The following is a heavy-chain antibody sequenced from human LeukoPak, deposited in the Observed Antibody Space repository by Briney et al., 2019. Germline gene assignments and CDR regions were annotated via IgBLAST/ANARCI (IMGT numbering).Heavy chain of an antibody. V-gene: IGHV4-4*07. D-gene: IGHD1-26*01. CDR1: GASISSYY. CDR3: ARDGGSSESYSKFGTKWFDP. J-gene: IGHJ5*02. Sequence: PSETLSLTCTVSGASISSYYWSWIRQPAGEGLEWIGRIFPSGRTNYNPSLKSRVNISVDKSKNQFSLELSSVTAADTAVYYCARDGGSSESYSKFGTKWFDPWGQGTLVTVSS. CDR2: IFPSGRT.